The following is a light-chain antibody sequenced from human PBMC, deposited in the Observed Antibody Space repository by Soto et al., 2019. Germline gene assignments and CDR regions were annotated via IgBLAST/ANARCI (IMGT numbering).Light chain of an antibody. CDR3: QQRSNWPPT. J-gene: IGKJ5*01. CDR2: GAS. V-gene: IGKV3-11*01. CDR1: QSVGTY. Sequence: ETVLTQSPATLSLSPGERATLSCRASQSVGTYLAWYQQKPGQAPRLLIYGASNRATGIPDRFSGSGSGTDFTLTISRLEPEDFAVYYCQQRSNWPPTFGQGTRLEI.